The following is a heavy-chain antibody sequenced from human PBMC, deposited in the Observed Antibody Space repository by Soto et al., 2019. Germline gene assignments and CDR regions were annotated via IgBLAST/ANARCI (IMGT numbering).Heavy chain of an antibody. V-gene: IGHV4-4*07. Sequence: SETLSLTCTVSGDSLGNYYLFWMRQPVGKGLEWIGRVSSSGNTNANPTLNSRATMSIDTSKNQFSLRLRSVTAADTAVYYCARADYEILTGSYAMDVWGQGTTVTVSS. CDR2: VSSSGNT. CDR1: GDSLGNYY. D-gene: IGHD3-9*01. J-gene: IGHJ6*02. CDR3: ARADYEILTGSYAMDV.